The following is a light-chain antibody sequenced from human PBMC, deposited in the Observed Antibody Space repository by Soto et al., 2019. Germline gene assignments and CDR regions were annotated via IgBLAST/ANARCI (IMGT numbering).Light chain of an antibody. J-gene: IGKJ1*01. Sequence: QMPHPPSSLSASVGDRVTITCRESQPIGSYLNWYQQKPGKAPKLLIYAASSLQSGVPSRFSGSGSGTDFTLTISSLQHEDFATYYCQQSYSTPSPFGQGTNVEI. CDR1: QPIGSY. V-gene: IGKV1-39*01. CDR2: AAS. CDR3: QQSYSTPSP.